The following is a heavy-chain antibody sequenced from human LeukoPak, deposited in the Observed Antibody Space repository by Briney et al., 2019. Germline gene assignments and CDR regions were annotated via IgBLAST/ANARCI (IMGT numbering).Heavy chain of an antibody. V-gene: IGHV3-23*01. J-gene: IGHJ4*02. Sequence: GGSLRFSCAASGFTFSSYAMSWVRQAPGKGLEWVSAISGSGGSTYYADSVKGRFTISRDNSKNTLYLQMNSLRAEDTAVYYCAKDKSSSWYYFDYWGQGTLVTVSS. CDR1: GFTFSSYA. CDR2: ISGSGGST. CDR3: AKDKSSSWYYFDY. D-gene: IGHD6-13*01.